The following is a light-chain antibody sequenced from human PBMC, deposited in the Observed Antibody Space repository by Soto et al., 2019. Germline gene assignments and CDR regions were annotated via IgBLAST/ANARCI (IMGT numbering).Light chain of an antibody. J-gene: IGKJ2*01. CDR2: KAS. CDR3: QQYNSHSSYT. V-gene: IGKV1-5*03. Sequence: DIQMTQSPSTLSASVGDRVTITCRASQSINTWLAWYQQKPGKAPKLLIYKASSLGSGVASRFSGSESGTEFTLTISSLQPDDFAIYYCQQYNSHSSYTFGQGTKLEIK. CDR1: QSINTW.